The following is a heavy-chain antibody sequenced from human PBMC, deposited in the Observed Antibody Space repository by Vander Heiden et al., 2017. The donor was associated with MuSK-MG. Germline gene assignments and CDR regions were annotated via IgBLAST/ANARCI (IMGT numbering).Heavy chain of an antibody. CDR2: IYPGDSDT. CDR3: ARLIVDSYGGLDAFDI. J-gene: IGHJ3*02. Sequence: EVQLVQSGAEVKKPGESLKISCKGSGYSFTSYWIGWVRQMPGKGLEWMGIIYPGDSDTRYSPSFQGQVTISADKSISTVYLKWSSLKASETAMYYCARLIVDSYGGLDAFDIWGQGTMVTVSS. D-gene: IGHD5-18*01. CDR1: GYSFTSYW. V-gene: IGHV5-51*03.